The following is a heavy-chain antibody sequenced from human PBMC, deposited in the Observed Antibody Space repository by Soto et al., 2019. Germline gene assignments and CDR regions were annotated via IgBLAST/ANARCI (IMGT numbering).Heavy chain of an antibody. Sequence: SLRLSCSASGFKFAAYAMSWARLTPGKGLEWVGFIRRIAYGGTTDYAASVKGRFTSSRDDSRKIVYLQMSRLKIEDTAVYYCSRSLAIDFDSWGQGTLGTVSS. CDR3: SRSLAIDFDS. J-gene: IGHJ4*02. CDR2: IRRIAYGGTT. V-gene: IGHV3-49*04. CDR1: GFKFAAYA.